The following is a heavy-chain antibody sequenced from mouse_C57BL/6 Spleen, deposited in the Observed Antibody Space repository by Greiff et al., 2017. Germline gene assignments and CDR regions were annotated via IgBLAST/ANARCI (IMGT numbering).Heavy chain of an antibody. Sequence: EVHLVESGGGLVKPGGSLKLSCAASGFTFSDYGMHWVRQAPEKGLEWVAYISSGSSTISYADTVKGRFTISRDNAKNTLFLQMTSLRSEDTAMYYCARDGSSFYFDYWGQGTTLTVSS. CDR3: ARDGSSFYFDY. CDR1: GFTFSDYG. V-gene: IGHV5-17*01. CDR2: ISSGSSTI. D-gene: IGHD1-1*01. J-gene: IGHJ2*01.